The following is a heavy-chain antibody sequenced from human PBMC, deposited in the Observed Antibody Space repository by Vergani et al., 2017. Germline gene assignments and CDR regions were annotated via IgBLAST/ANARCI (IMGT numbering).Heavy chain of an antibody. D-gene: IGHD1-1*01. CDR2: ISYDGTQN. CDR3: ATKICGTPGCQIVYFRE. J-gene: IGHJ1*01. CDR1: GFTFSSYS. V-gene: IGHV3-30*03. Sequence: VQLVESGGGLVKPGGSLRLSCAASGFTFSSYSMHWVRQAPGKGLEWVAVISYDGTQNYYADSVKGRFTISRDNSKSTLYLQMNSLRTEDTAVYYCATKICGTPGCQIVYFREWGQGTLVTVSS.